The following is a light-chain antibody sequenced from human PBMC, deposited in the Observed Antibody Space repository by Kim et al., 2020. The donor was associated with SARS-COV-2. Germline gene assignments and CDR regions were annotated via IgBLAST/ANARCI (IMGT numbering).Light chain of an antibody. Sequence: ASGGNGVTITWRAHQGIGSWLAWYQQKPGKAAKLLSYAASSVQSGVPSRFSGSGSGTDFTLTISSLQPEDAATYFCQQDNSFPWTFGRGTKVDIK. CDR1: QGIGSW. V-gene: IGKV1-12*01. CDR3: QQDNSFPWT. CDR2: AAS. J-gene: IGKJ1*01.